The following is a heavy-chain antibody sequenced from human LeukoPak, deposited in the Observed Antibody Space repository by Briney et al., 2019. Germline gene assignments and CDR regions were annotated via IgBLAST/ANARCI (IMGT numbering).Heavy chain of an antibody. Sequence: SETLSLTCTVSGGSISSYYWSWIRQPAGKGLEWIGRIYTSGSTNYNPSLKSRVTISVDTSKNQFSLKLSSVTAADTAVYYCARHGPNYYGSGSYYNDRRKYYYYYMDVWGKGTTVTISS. D-gene: IGHD3-10*01. CDR3: ARHGPNYYGSGSYYNDRRKYYYYYMDV. V-gene: IGHV4-4*07. CDR2: IYTSGST. CDR1: GGSISSYY. J-gene: IGHJ6*03.